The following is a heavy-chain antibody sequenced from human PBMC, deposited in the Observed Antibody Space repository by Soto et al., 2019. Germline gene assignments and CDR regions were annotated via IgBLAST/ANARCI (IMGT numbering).Heavy chain of an antibody. Sequence: ASVKVSCNASGGSFSSYAISWVRQAPGQGLEWMGGIIPIFGTANYAQKFQGRVTITADESTSTAYMELSSLRSEDTAVYYCAIGRGYSYVDLYGMDVWGQGTTVTVSS. D-gene: IGHD5-18*01. J-gene: IGHJ6*02. V-gene: IGHV1-69*13. CDR1: GGSFSSYA. CDR3: AIGRGYSYVDLYGMDV. CDR2: IIPIFGTA.